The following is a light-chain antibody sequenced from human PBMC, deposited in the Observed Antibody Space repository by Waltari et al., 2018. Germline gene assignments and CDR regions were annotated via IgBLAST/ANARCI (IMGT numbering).Light chain of an antibody. CDR3: SSYTSSNTGV. CDR2: NVP. J-gene: IGLJ2*01. Sequence: QSALTQPACVSESPGQSNTIPCTGTSSGVGGYVSVSRYHQHPGKAPKLMIYNVPKRPSGVSNRFSGSKSANTASLTISGLQAEDEAYYYCSSYTSSNTGVFGGGTRLTVL. V-gene: IGLV2-14*01. CDR1: SSGVGGYVS.